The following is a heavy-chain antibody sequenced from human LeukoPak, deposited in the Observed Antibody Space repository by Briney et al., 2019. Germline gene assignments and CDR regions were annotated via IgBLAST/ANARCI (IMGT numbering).Heavy chain of an antibody. CDR2: ISGSGGST. Sequence: GGSLRLSWAASGFTFSSYAMSWVRQAPGKGLEGVSAISGSGGSTYYADSVKGRFTISRDNSKNTLYLQMNSLRAEDTAVYYCARDPRDGYSGGDIWGQGTMVTVSS. V-gene: IGHV3-23*01. J-gene: IGHJ3*02. CDR1: GFTFSSYA. D-gene: IGHD5-24*01. CDR3: ARDPRDGYSGGDI.